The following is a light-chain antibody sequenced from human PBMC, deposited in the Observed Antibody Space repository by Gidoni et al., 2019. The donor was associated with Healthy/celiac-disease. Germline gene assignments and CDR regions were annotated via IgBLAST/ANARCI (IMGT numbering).Light chain of an antibody. CDR3: CSYAGSYTWV. V-gene: IGLV2-11*01. CDR1: SSDVGGDNY. CDR2: DVS. Sequence: QSALTQQRSVSGSPGQSVTISCTGTSSDVGGDNYVSWYQQHPGKAPKLMIYDVSKRPSGVPDRFSGFKSGNTASLTIFGLQAEDEADYYCCSYAGSYTWVFGGGTKLTVL. J-gene: IGLJ2*01.